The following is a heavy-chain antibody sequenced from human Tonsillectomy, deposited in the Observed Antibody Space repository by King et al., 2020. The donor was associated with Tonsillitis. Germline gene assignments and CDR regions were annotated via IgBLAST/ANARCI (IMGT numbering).Heavy chain of an antibody. CDR1: GGSFSGYY. CDR2: INHSGST. Sequence: VQLQQWGAGLLKPSETLSLTCAVYGGSFSGYYWSWIRQPPGKGLEWIGEINHSGSTNYNPSLKSRVTISVDTSKNQFSLKLSSVTAADTAVYYCARAMGDYGGAYDYWGQGTLVTVSS. J-gene: IGHJ4*02. CDR3: ARAMGDYGGAYDY. V-gene: IGHV4-34*01. D-gene: IGHD4-17*01.